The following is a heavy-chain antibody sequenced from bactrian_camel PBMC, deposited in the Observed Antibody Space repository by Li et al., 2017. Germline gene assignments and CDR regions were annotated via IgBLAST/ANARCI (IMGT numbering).Heavy chain of an antibody. V-gene: IGHV3S1*01. CDR1: GYTVSANC. D-gene: IGHD4*01. CDR3: AAELRPDYVLQVRNRLRPNGYNR. J-gene: IGHJ4*01. Sequence: HVQLVESGGGSVQAGGSLRLSCAASGYTVSANCVAWFRQAPGKESEGVALIHPGGGGTYYADSVKGRFTISRDNTKNTMYLQMRSLKSEDSGMYYCAAELRPDYVLQVRNRLRPNGYNRWGRGTQVTVS. CDR2: IHPGGGGT.